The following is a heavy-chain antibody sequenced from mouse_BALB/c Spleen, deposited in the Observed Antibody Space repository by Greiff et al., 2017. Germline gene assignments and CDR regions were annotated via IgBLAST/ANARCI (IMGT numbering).Heavy chain of an antibody. CDR2: ISSGSSTI. Sequence: EVKLMESGGGLVQPGGSRKLSCAASGFTFSSFGMHWVRQAPEKGLEWVAYISSGSSTIYYADTVKGRFTISRDNPKNTLFLQMTSLRSEDTAMYYCASQGTGSFDYWGQGTTLTVSS. D-gene: IGHD4-1*01. CDR1: GFTFSSFG. V-gene: IGHV5-17*02. CDR3: ASQGTGSFDY. J-gene: IGHJ2*01.